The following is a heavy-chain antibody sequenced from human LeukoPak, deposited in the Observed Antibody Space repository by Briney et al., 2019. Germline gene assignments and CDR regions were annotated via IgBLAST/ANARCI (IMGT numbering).Heavy chain of an antibody. D-gene: IGHD2-2*01. V-gene: IGHV1-69*13. CDR3: ASTYCSSTGCYEYFQH. CDR1: GGTFSSYA. Sequence: GASVKVSCKASGGTFSSYAISWVRQAPGQGLEWMGGIIPIFGTANYAQKFQGRVTITADESTSTAYMELSSLRSEDTAVYYCASTYCSSTGCYEYFQHWGQGTLVTVSS. J-gene: IGHJ1*01. CDR2: IIPIFGTA.